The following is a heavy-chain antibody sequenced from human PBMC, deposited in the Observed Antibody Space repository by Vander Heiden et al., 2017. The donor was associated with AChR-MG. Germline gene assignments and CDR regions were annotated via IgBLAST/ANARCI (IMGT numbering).Heavy chain of an antibody. CDR1: GFTFRGYG. CDR2: ISYDESNR. Sequence: QVQLVESGGGVVQPGRSLRLSCAASGFTFRGYGMDWVRRAPGRGLEGVAVISYDESNRYHASAVKGRFTITRDNSKNTLYLQMNSLRAEDTAVYYCANSPMVRGVRGGMEVWGKGTRVTVS. CDR3: ANSPMVRGVRGGMEV. J-gene: IGHJ6*04. V-gene: IGHV3-30*18. D-gene: IGHD3-10*01.